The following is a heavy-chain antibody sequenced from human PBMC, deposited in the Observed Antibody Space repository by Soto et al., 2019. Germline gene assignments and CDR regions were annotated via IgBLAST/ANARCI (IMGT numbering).Heavy chain of an antibody. CDR3: ARNTGYCSGGSCPLGQNWFDP. J-gene: IGHJ5*02. V-gene: IGHV4-38-2*01. D-gene: IGHD2-15*01. CDR1: GYSISSGYY. CDR2: IYHSGST. Sequence: PSETLSVTCAVSGYSISSGYYWGWIRQPPGKGLEWIGSIYHSGSTYYNPSLKSRVTISVDTSKNQFSLKLSSVTAADTAVYYCARNTGYCSGGSCPLGQNWFDPWGQGTLVTVSS.